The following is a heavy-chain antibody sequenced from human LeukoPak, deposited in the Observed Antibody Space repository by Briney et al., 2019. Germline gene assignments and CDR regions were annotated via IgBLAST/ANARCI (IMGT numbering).Heavy chain of an antibody. CDR2: ISYDGSNK. D-gene: IGHD2-15*01. Sequence: PGRSLRLSCAASGFTFSSYAMHWVRQAPGKGLEWVAVISYDGSNKYYADSVKGRFTISRDNSKNTLYLQMNSLRAEDTAVYYCARDPRRYCSGGSCYRGWFDTWGQGTLVTVSS. CDR3: ARDPRRYCSGGSCYRGWFDT. CDR1: GFTFSSYA. J-gene: IGHJ5*02. V-gene: IGHV3-30-3*01.